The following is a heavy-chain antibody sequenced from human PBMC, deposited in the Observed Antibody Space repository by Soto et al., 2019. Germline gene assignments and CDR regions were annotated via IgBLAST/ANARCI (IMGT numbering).Heavy chain of an antibody. J-gene: IGHJ4*02. Sequence: SETLSLTCIVSDGSISGYFWSWIRQPPGKGLEWIGYIYYSGSTNYNPSLKSRVTISVDTSKNQFSLKLSSVTAADTAVYYCASTAHSSGWYSGGFDYWGQGTLVTVSS. CDR3: ASTAHSSGWYSGGFDY. CDR1: DGSISGYF. D-gene: IGHD6-19*01. V-gene: IGHV4-59*01. CDR2: IYYSGST.